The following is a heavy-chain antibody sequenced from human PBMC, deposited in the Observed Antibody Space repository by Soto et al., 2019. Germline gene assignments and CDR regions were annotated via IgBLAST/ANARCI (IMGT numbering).Heavy chain of an antibody. CDR3: ARRGRGFDGYIDS. V-gene: IGHV4-31*03. J-gene: IGHJ4*02. CDR1: GGSIGSGNYY. Sequence: QVQLQESGPGLVKPSQTLSLTCTVSGGSIGSGNYYWNWVRQVPGKALEWIGYIHSSGGSYYTPSLNSRVVISPDASNNRFSLHLSSLAAADPAVYYCARRGRGFDGYIDSWGQGTLVTVSS. D-gene: IGHD3-16*02. CDR2: IHSSGGS.